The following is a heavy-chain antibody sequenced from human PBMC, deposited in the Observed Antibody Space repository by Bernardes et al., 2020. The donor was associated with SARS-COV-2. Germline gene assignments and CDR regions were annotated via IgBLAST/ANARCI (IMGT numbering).Heavy chain of an antibody. Sequence: SVKVSCKASGGTFSSYTISWVRQAPGQGLEWMGKIIPILDIVNYAEKFQERVTITADKSTSTAYMELSGLRSDDTATYYCQITAVGYCSSFSCYVGHWGQGSLVTVSS. CDR1: GGTFSSYT. CDR3: QITAVGYCSSFSCYVGH. J-gene: IGHJ4*02. D-gene: IGHD2-2*01. CDR2: IIPILDIV. V-gene: IGHV1-69*02.